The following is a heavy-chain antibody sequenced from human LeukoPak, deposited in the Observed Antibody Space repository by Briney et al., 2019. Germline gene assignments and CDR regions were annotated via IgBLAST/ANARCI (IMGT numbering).Heavy chain of an antibody. Sequence: SETLSLTCTVSGGSISSYYWSWIRQPAGEGLEWIGRIYTSGSTNYNPSLKSRVTMSVDTSKNQFSLKLSSVTAADTAVYYCARDTIDYDFWSGYSNWFDPWGQGTLVTVSS. CDR3: ARDTIDYDFWSGYSNWFDP. CDR1: GGSISSYY. CDR2: IYTSGST. V-gene: IGHV4-4*07. J-gene: IGHJ5*02. D-gene: IGHD3-3*01.